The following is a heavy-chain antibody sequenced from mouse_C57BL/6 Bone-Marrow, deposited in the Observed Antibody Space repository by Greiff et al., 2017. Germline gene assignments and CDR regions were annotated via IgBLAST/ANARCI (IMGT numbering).Heavy chain of an antibody. CDR3: AGAHYCDSHYYYA. Sequence: QVQLQQPSAALVRPGTSVKLSCKASGYTFPSYWTHCVKQRPGQGLEWIGVIDPSDSYTNYNQKFKGKATLTVDTSSSTAYMQLSSLTSEGSAVYYCAGAHYCDSHYYYA. CDR2: IDPSDSYT. CDR1: GYTFPSYW. D-gene: IGHD1-1*01. V-gene: IGHV1-59*01. J-gene: IGHJ4*01.